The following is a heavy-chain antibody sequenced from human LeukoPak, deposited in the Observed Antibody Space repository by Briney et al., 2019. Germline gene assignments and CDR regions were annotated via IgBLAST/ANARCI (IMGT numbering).Heavy chain of an antibody. CDR2: IHNSGTT. V-gene: IGHV4-34*01. Sequence: SETLSLTCAVSGGPFSGYFWSWIRQSSGKGLEWIGEIHNSGTTNYNPSLNSRVTISEDTSKNQFYLNLGSVTAADTAVYYCARDPNYDFWSGYYSDWGQGTLVTVSS. CDR1: GGPFSGYF. J-gene: IGHJ4*02. D-gene: IGHD3-3*01. CDR3: ARDPNYDFWSGYYSD.